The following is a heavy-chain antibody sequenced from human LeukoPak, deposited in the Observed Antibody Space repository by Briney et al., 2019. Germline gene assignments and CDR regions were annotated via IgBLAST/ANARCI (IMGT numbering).Heavy chain of an antibody. Sequence: SETLSLTCTVSGGSISSYYWSWIRQPPGKGLEWIAYISDIGSINCNPSLKSRVTISLDTSKNQFSLKLSSVTAADTAVYYCAGHHPRNTVDFWGQGTLVTVSS. V-gene: IGHV4-59*08. CDR1: GGSISSYY. J-gene: IGHJ4*02. D-gene: IGHD2/OR15-2a*01. CDR2: ISDIGSI. CDR3: AGHHPRNTVDF.